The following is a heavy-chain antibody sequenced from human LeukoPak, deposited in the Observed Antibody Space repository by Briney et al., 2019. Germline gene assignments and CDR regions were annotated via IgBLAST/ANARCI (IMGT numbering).Heavy chain of an antibody. J-gene: IGHJ4*02. D-gene: IGHD6-13*01. CDR2: IHYSGST. CDR3: ARDRDSSTWYYFDH. V-gene: IGHV4-59*01. CDR1: GGSISHYY. Sequence: PSETLSLTCTVSGGSISHYYWTWIRQPPGKGLEWIGYIHYSGSTNYNPSLKSRVTLTVDPSKNQFSLNLSSVTATDTAVYYCARDRDSSTWYYFDHWGQGTLVTVSS.